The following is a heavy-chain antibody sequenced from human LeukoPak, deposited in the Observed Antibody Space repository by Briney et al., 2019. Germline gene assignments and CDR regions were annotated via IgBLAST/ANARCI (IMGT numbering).Heavy chain of an antibody. CDR1: GGSFSGYY. Sequence: PETLSLTCAVYGGSFSGYYWSWIRQPPGKGLEWIGEINHSGSTNYNPSLKSRVTISVDTPKNQFSLKLSSVTAADTAVYYCARVQILRYFDWLFSHDAFDIWGQGTMVTVSS. D-gene: IGHD3-9*01. V-gene: IGHV4-34*01. CDR2: INHSGST. CDR3: ARVQILRYFDWLFSHDAFDI. J-gene: IGHJ3*02.